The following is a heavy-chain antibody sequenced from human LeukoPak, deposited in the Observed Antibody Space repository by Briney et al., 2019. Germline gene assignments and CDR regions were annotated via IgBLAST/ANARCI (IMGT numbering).Heavy chain of an antibody. D-gene: IGHD3-10*01. Sequence: PSETLSLTCTVSGGSISSSSYYWGWIRQPPGKGLEWIGSICYSGSTYYNPSLKSRVTISVDTSKNQFSLKLSSLTAADTAVYYCARHAETLLWFGELYYFDYWGQGTLVTVSS. J-gene: IGHJ4*02. CDR3: ARHAETLLWFGELYYFDY. CDR1: GGSISSSSYY. V-gene: IGHV4-39*01. CDR2: ICYSGST.